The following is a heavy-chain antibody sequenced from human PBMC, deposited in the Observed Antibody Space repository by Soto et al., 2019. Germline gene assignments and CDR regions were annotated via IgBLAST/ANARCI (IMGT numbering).Heavy chain of an antibody. Sequence: SETLSLTCNVSGGSSDRSNYYWDWLRQPPGKGLEWIGTTYYNGNAYYNPSLRSRVSISVDTSKNQFSLKLTSVTAADAALCYCARDFFDSSDYTTNWFDPWGQGTLVTVSS. J-gene: IGHJ5*02. CDR1: GGSSDRSNYY. CDR2: TYYNGNA. CDR3: ARDFFDSSDYTTNWFDP. V-gene: IGHV4-39*01. D-gene: IGHD3-22*01.